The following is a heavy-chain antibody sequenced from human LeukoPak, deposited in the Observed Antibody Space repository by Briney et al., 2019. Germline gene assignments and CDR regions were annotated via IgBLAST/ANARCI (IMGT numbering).Heavy chain of an antibody. Sequence: GGSLRLSCAASGFTFSGSAMHWVRQASGKGLGWVCRIRSKAKSYATAYAASVKGRFTISRDDSKNTAYLQMNSLKTEDTAVYYCTSQDYFDYWGQGTLVTVSS. CDR3: TSQDYFDY. V-gene: IGHV3-73*01. J-gene: IGHJ4*02. CDR1: GFTFSGSA. CDR2: IRSKAKSYAT.